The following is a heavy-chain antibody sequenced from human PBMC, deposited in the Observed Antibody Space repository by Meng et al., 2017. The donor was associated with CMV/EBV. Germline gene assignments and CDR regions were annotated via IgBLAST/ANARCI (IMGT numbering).Heavy chain of an antibody. CDR2: IIPIFGTA. J-gene: IGHJ6*02. D-gene: IGHD6-6*01. CDR3: ARRGSSPPPARNRAGYYYYYGMDV. Sequence: SVKVSCKASGGTFSSYAISWVRQAPGQGLVWMGGIIPIFGTANYAQKFQGRVTITTDESTSTAYMELSSLRSEDTAVYYCARRGSSPPPARNRAGYYYYYGMDVWGQGTTVTVS. CDR1: GGTFSSYA. V-gene: IGHV1-69*05.